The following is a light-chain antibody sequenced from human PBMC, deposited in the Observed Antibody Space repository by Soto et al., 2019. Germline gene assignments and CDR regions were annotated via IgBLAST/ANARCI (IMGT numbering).Light chain of an antibody. V-gene: IGKV3-20*01. Sequence: EIVLTQSPGTLSLSPGERATLSCRASQSVSSNYLAWYQQKPGQAPRLLIYGASSRATGIPDRFSGSGSGTYFTLTISRLEPEDFAVYYCQQHSYSVPWTFGQGSKVEVK. CDR1: QSVSSNY. CDR3: QQHSYSVPWT. CDR2: GAS. J-gene: IGKJ1*01.